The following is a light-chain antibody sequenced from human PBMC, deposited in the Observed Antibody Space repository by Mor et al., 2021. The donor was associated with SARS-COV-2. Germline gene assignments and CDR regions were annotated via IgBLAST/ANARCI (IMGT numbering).Light chain of an antibody. CDR2: RAT. CDR3: QQYSSYGN. V-gene: IGKV1-5*03. CDR1: QDIKSL. J-gene: IGKJ3*01. Sequence: YGGDRVTITCRAGQDIKSLLAWYQQKSGQPPKLLIARATVLESGVPSRFSGRGSGTEFTLAINGLQPDDFATYYCQQYSSYGNFG.